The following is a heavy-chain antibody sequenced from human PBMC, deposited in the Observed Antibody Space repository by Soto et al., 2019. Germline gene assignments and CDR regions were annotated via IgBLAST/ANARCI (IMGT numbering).Heavy chain of an antibody. CDR1: EFTFSSYS. CDR2: ISSTSTYI. J-gene: IGHJ3*02. Sequence: GGSLRLSCAASEFTFSSYSMNWVRQAPGKGLEWVSYISSTSTYIYYADSVKGRFTISRDNAKNSLYLQMNSLRADDTAVYYCATIGDRDGFDIWGQGTMVTVSS. CDR3: ATIGDRDGFDI. V-gene: IGHV3-21*05. D-gene: IGHD4-17*01.